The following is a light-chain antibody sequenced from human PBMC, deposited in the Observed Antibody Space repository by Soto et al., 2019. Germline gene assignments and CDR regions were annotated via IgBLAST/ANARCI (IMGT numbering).Light chain of an antibody. CDR2: EVT. J-gene: IGLJ1*01. V-gene: IGLV2-8*01. CDR1: SSDVGGYDY. CDR3: SSYTGGNPSYV. Sequence: QSVLTQPPSASGSPGQSVTISCTRTSSDVGGYDYVSWYQQHPGKAPKLMIYEVTIRPSGVSDRFSGSKSGNTASLTVSGLQAEDEADYYCSSYTGGNPSYVFGTGTKLTVL.